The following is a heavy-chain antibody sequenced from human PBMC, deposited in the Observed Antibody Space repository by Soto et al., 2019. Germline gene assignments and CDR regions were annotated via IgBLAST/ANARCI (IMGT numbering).Heavy chain of an antibody. V-gene: IGHV1-2*04. J-gene: IGHJ6*02. CDR1: GYTFTDYH. Sequence: ASVKVSCKASGYTFTDYHIHWVRQAPGQGLEWLGRINPKSGGTSTAQKFQGWVTMTTDTSISTASMELTRLTSDDTAIYYCARGDSTDCSNGVCSFFYNHDMDVWGQGTTVTVSS. CDR2: INPKSGGT. CDR3: ARGDSTDCSNGVCSFFYNHDMDV. D-gene: IGHD2-8*01.